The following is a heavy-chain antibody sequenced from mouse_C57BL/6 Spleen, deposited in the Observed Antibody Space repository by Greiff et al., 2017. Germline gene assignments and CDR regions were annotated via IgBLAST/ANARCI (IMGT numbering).Heavy chain of an antibody. CDR3: ARRGNYYGSSYDYFDD. V-gene: IGHV1-52*01. CDR1: GYTFTSYW. J-gene: IGHJ2*01. Sequence: QVQLKQPGAELVRPGSSVKLSCKASGYTFTSYWMHWVKQRPIQGLEWIGNIDPSDSETHYNQKFKDKATLTVDKSSSTAYMQHSSLTSEDSAVYYCARRGNYYGSSYDYFDDWGQGTTLTVSS. D-gene: IGHD1-1*01. CDR2: IDPSDSET.